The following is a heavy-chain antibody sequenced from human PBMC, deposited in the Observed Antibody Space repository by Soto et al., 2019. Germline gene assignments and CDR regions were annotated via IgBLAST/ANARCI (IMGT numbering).Heavy chain of an antibody. CDR3: AKENSDRAFDI. V-gene: IGHV3-21*01. Sequence: PGGSLRHSCESSGLTCISYSMDWVRQAPGKGLEWVSSISSTSNYIYHVDSVKGRFTISRDNAKKSLYLQMNSLRAEDTAVYYCAKENSDRAFDIWGQGTMVTVSS. CDR2: ISSTSNYI. J-gene: IGHJ3*02. D-gene: IGHD2-15*01. CDR1: GLTCISYS.